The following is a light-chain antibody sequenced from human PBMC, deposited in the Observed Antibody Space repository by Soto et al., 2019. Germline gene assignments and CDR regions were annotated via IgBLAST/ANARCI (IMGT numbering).Light chain of an antibody. CDR3: QQYGSSAET. CDR2: GAS. J-gene: IGKJ1*01. Sequence: EIVLTQSPGTLSLSPGEIATLSCRASQSVRSDYLAWYQQKPGQAPRLLIHGASNRATGIPDRFSGSGSGTDFTLTISRLEPEDFAVYYCQQYGSSAETFGQGTKVDIK. CDR1: QSVRSDY. V-gene: IGKV3-20*01.